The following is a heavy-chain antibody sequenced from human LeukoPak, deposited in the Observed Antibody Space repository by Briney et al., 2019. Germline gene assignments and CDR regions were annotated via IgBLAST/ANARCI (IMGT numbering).Heavy chain of an antibody. CDR3: ASLQAVACTFGNY. CDR1: GGSISSSSYY. CDR2: IYYSGST. V-gene: IGHV4-39*01. J-gene: IGHJ4*02. Sequence: SETLSLTCTVSGGSISSSSYYWGWIRQPPGKGLEWIGSIYYSGSTYYNPSLKSRVTISVDTSKNQFSLKLSSVTAADTAVYYCASLQAVACTFGNYWGQGTLLTVSS. D-gene: IGHD6-19*01.